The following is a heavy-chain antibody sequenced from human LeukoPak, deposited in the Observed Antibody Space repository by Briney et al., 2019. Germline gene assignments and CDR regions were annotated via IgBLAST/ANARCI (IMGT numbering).Heavy chain of an antibody. J-gene: IGHJ4*02. CDR1: GFTFSSYA. CDR2: ISYDGGNK. CDR3: ARGALWSGYFGPHPFDY. Sequence: QPGGSLRLSCAASGFTFSSYAMHWVRQAPGKGLEWVAVISYDGGNKYYADSVKGRFTISRDNSKNTLYLQMNSLRAEDTAVYYCARGALWSGYFGPHPFDYWGQGTLVTVSS. D-gene: IGHD3-3*01. V-gene: IGHV3-30-3*01.